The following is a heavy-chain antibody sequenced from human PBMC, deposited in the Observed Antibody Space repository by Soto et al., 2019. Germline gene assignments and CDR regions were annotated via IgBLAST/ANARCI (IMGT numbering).Heavy chain of an antibody. CDR3: GKVRLTDYLRYAPHL. J-gene: IGHJ3*01. V-gene: IGHV3-23*01. CDR1: GFTFNNYA. Sequence: EVQLLESGGGLVQPGGSLRLACAASGFTFNNYAMNWVRQAPGRGLEWVSIISPNGDSTYYADSVKGRFTISRDNSQNTMFLQMNSLRAEDTAIYFWGKVRLTDYLRYAPHLWGQGTLVTVSS. D-gene: IGHD2-8*01. CDR2: ISPNGDST.